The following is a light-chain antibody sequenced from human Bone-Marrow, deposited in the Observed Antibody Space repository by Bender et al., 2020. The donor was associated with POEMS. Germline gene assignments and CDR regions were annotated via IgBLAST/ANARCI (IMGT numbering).Light chain of an antibody. J-gene: IGLJ3*02. Sequence: QSVLTQPPSVSGAPGQKVTISCTGSSSNIGADYDVHWYQQIPGTSPKLLIYGNNNRPSGVPDRFSGSKSGTSASLAITGLQAEDEAHYYCCSYTGSTTWMFGGGTKVTVL. CDR1: SSNIGADYD. CDR2: GNN. CDR3: CSYTGSTTWM. V-gene: IGLV1-40*01.